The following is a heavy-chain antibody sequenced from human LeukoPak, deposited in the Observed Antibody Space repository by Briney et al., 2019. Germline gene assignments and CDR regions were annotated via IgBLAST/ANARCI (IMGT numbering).Heavy chain of an antibody. CDR1: GYTFTGYY. V-gene: IGHV1-2*02. D-gene: IGHD3-9*01. CDR3: ARDLRDDILTPFDY. Sequence: GASVKVSCKASGYTFTGYYMHWVRQAPGQGLEWMGWINPNSGGTNYAQKFQGRVTMTRDTSISTAYMELSRLRSDDTAVYYCARDLRDDILTPFDYWGQGTLVTVSS. CDR2: INPNSGGT. J-gene: IGHJ4*02.